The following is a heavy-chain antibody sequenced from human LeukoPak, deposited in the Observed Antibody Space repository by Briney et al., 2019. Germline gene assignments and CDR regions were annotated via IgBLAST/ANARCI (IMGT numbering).Heavy chain of an antibody. CDR3: ARGYYYDSSGNSYYFDY. J-gene: IGHJ4*02. Sequence: PSETLSLTCTVSGGSISSGGYYWSWIRQHPGKGLEWIGYIYYSGSTYYNPSLKSRVTISVDTSKNQFSLKLSSVTAADTAVYYCARGYYYDSSGNSYYFDYWGQGTLVTVSS. CDR2: IYYSGST. D-gene: IGHD3-22*01. CDR1: GGSISSGGYY. V-gene: IGHV4-31*03.